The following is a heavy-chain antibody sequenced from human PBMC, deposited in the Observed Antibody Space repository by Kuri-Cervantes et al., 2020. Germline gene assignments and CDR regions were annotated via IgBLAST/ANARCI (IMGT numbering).Heavy chain of an antibody. V-gene: IGHV1-2*02. CDR3: ARRPGLRSGSYPYGMDV. CDR2: INPSGGST. CDR1: GYTFTGYY. D-gene: IGHD3-10*01. Sequence: ASVKVSCKASGYTFTGYYMHWVRQAPGQGLEWMGIINPSGGSTSYAQKFQGRVTMTRDTSISTAYMELSRLRSDDTAVYYCARRPGLRSGSYPYGMDVWGQGTTVTVSS. J-gene: IGHJ6*02.